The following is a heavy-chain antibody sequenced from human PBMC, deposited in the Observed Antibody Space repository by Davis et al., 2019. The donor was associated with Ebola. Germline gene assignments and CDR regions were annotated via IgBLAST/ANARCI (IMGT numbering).Heavy chain of an antibody. CDR1: GFTFSSYA. CDR3: AAGYSSGWNIY. V-gene: IGHV3-66*01. D-gene: IGHD6-19*01. J-gene: IGHJ4*02. Sequence: GGSLRLSCAASGFTFSSYAMSWVRQAPGKGLEWVSVIYSGGSTYYADSVKGRFTISRDNSKNTLYLQMNSLRAEDTAVYYCAAGYSSGWNIYWGQGTLVTVSS. CDR2: IYSGGST.